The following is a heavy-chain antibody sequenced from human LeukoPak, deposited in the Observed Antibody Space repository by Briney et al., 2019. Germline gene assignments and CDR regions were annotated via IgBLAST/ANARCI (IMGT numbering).Heavy chain of an antibody. CDR3: ARLHSSSWAFDY. Sequence: GGSLRLSCAASGFAFSDYYMGWIRQAPGKGLEWVSYVSSSGSTIFYADSVKGRFAISRDDAKNSLYLQMNSLRVEDTAVYYCARLHSSSWAFDYWGQGTLVTVSS. V-gene: IGHV3-11*04. CDR1: GFAFSDYY. D-gene: IGHD6-13*01. CDR2: VSSSGSTI. J-gene: IGHJ4*02.